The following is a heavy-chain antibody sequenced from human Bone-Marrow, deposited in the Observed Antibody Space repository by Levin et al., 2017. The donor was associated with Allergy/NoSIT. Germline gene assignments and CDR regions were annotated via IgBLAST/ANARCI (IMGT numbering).Heavy chain of an antibody. CDR3: AKIAVLGLWYFDY. CDR2: ISARADET. D-gene: IGHD2-21*01. CDR1: GFTFSNHG. V-gene: IGHV3-23*01. J-gene: IGHJ4*02. Sequence: LSLTCAASGFTFSNHGMSWVRQAPGKRLEWVSSISARADETFYADSVKGRFIISRDNPKNTLYLQMNSLRADDTALYYCAKIAVLGLWYFDYWGQGALVTVSS.